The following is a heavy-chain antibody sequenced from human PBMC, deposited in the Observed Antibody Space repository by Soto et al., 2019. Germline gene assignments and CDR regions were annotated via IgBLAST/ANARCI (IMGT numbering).Heavy chain of an antibody. CDR2: IKSKIDGGTA. CDR1: GFTFTTAW. Sequence: GGSLRLSCAASGFTFTTAWINWVRQAPGKGLEWVGRIKSKIDGGTADFAAPVGGRFAISRDDSKSMAYLQMNSLKTEDTAVYYCTRIMTTVTSPFDYWGQGTLVTVSS. V-gene: IGHV3-15*07. J-gene: IGHJ4*02. D-gene: IGHD4-17*01. CDR3: TRIMTTVTSPFDY.